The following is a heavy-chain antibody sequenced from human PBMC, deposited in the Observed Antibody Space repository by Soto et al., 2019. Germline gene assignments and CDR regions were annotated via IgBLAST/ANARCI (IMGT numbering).Heavy chain of an antibody. CDR2: IYYSGST. CDR1: GGSISSYY. CDR3: ARLKFSSAGRRYFDY. J-gene: IGHJ4*02. V-gene: IGHV4-59*01. D-gene: IGHD6-6*01. Sequence: SETLSLTCTVSGGSISSYYWSWIRQPPGKGLEWIGYIYYSGSTNYNPSLKSRVTISVDTSKNQFSLKLSSVTAADTAVYYCARLKFSSAGRRYFDYWGQGSLVTSPQ.